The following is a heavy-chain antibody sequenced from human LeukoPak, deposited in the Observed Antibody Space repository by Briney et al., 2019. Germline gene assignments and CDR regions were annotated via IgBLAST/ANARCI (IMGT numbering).Heavy chain of an antibody. CDR3: LRSTDIVAPFDY. V-gene: IGHV1-18*01. D-gene: IGHD5-12*01. CDR1: GYTFTSYG. J-gene: IGHJ4*02. CDR2: ISAYNGNT. Sequence: ASVKVSCKASGYTFTSYGISWVRQAPGQGLEWMGWISAYNGNTNYAQKFQGRVTMTRDTSTSTVYMELSSLRSEDTAVYYCLRSTDIVAPFDYWGQGTLVTVSS.